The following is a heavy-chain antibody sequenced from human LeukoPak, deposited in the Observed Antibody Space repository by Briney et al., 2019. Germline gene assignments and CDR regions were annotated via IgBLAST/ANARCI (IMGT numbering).Heavy chain of an antibody. J-gene: IGHJ4*02. D-gene: IGHD2-2*02. CDR2: INHSGST. V-gene: IGHV4-34*01. CDR1: GGSFSGYY. Sequence: SETLSLTCAVYGGSFSGYYWSWIRQPPGKGLEWIGEINHSGSTNYNPSLKSRVTISVDTSKNQFSLKLSSVTAADTAVYYCARVPGYCSSTSCYNLDYWGQGTLVTVSP. CDR3: ARVPGYCSSTSCYNLDY.